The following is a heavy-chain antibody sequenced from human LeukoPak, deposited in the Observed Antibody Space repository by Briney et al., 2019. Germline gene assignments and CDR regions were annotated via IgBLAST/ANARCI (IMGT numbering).Heavy chain of an antibody. CDR1: GGSISSGGYY. CDR3: TRDYMAAAGTVEAFDI. CDR2: IYYSGST. J-gene: IGHJ3*02. Sequence: PSETLSLTCTVSGGSISSGGYYWSWIRQHPGKGLEWIGYIYYSGSTYYNPSLRSRVTISVDTSKNQFSLKLSSVTAADTAVYYCTRDYMAAAGTVEAFDIWGQGTMVTVSA. D-gene: IGHD6-13*01. V-gene: IGHV4-31*03.